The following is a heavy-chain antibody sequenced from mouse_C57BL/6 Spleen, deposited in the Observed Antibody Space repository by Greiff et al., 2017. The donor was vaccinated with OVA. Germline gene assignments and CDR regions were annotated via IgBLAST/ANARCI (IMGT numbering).Heavy chain of an antibody. J-gene: IGHJ4*01. CDR1: GYTFTSYW. D-gene: IGHD2-4*01. CDR2: INPSNGGT. CDR3: ARGTIYYDYDGGEAMDY. V-gene: IGHV1-53*01. Sequence: QVQLQQPGTELVKPGASVKLSCKASGYTFTSYWMHWVKQRPGQGLEWIGNINPSNGGTNYNEKFKSKATLTVDKSSSTAYMQLSSLTSEDSAVYYCARGTIYYDYDGGEAMDYWGQGTSVTVSS.